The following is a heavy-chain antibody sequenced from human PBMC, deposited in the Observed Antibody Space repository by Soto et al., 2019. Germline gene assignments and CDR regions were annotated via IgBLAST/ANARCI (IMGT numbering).Heavy chain of an antibody. Sequence: PSETLSLTCTVSGGSISSYYWSWIRQPPGKGLEWIGYIYYSGSTNYNPSLKSRVTISVDTSKNQFSLKLSSVTAADTAVYYCARQQQRIIGQIDYWGQGTLVTVSS. V-gene: IGHV4-59*08. CDR3: ARQQQRIIGQIDY. J-gene: IGHJ4*02. CDR1: GGSISSYY. CDR2: IYYSGST. D-gene: IGHD6-13*01.